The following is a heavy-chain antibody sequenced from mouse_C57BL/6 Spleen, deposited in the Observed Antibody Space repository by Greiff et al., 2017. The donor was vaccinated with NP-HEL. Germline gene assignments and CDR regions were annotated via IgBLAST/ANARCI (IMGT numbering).Heavy chain of an antibody. D-gene: IGHD2-1*01. Sequence: QVQLQQPGAELVKPGASVKLSCKASGYTFTSYWMHWVKQRPGQGLEWIGMIHPNSGSTNYNEKFKSKATLTVDKSSSTAYMQLSSLTSEDSAVYYLARAVYCPLWNYFDYWGQGTTLTVSS. V-gene: IGHV1-64*01. CDR2: IHPNSGST. CDR1: GYTFTSYW. J-gene: IGHJ2*01. CDR3: ARAVYCPLWNYFDY.